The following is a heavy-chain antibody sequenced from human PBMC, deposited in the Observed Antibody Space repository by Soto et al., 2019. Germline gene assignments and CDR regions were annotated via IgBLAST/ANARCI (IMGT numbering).Heavy chain of an antibody. D-gene: IGHD5-18*01. J-gene: IGHJ5*02. CDR3: ARAPSRRGYSYGYVLP. CDR2: IYYSGST. CDR1: GGSISSGGYY. Sequence: SETLSLTCTVSGGSISSGGYYWSWIRQHPGKGLEWIGYIYYSGSTYYNPSLKSRVTISVDTSKNQFSLKLSSVTAADTAVYYCARAPSRRGYSYGYVLPWGQGTLVTVSS. V-gene: IGHV4-31*03.